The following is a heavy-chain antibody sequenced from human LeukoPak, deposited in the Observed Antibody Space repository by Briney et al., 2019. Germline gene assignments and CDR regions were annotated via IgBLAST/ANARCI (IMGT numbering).Heavy chain of an antibody. CDR1: GGSISSCISY. Sequence: SQTLSLTCSLSGGSISSCISYWGWTRQPPGNGLAWFDSIYYSRSTYYNPPLKSRVTISVDTSKNQFSLDLNSVTAADTAVYFCAREARFGSTPSHFDYWGQGNLVTVSS. CDR3: AREARFGSTPSHFDY. CDR2: IYYSRST. D-gene: IGHD6-6*01. J-gene: IGHJ4*02. V-gene: IGHV4-39*02.